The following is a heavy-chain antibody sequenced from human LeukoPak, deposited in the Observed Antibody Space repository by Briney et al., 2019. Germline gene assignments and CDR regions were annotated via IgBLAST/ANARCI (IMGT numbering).Heavy chain of an antibody. J-gene: IGHJ4*02. D-gene: IGHD3-10*01. CDR1: GFTLDDYG. CDR2: INLNGGST. CDR3: ARVPLAGSGSYYAPPDY. Sequence: GGSLRLSRAASGFTLDDYGMSWVRQAPGKGVGWVSGINLNGGSTGYADSVKGRFTISRDNAKNSLYLQMNSLRAEDTALYYCARVPLAGSGSYYAPPDYWGQGTLVTVSS. V-gene: IGHV3-20*04.